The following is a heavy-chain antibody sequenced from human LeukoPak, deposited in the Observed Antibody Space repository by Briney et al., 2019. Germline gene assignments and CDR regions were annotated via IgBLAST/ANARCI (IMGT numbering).Heavy chain of an antibody. V-gene: IGHV4-59*12. CDR1: GGSITSYS. D-gene: IGHD5-24*01. J-gene: IGHJ4*02. CDR3: ARGGGNNWYIDY. CDR2: IYYSGST. Sequence: SETLSLTCTVSGGSITSYSWSWIRQPPGKGLEWIGYIYYSGSTNYNPALKSRVTISADTSKNQISLKLSSVTAADTAVYYCARGGGNNWYIDYWGQGTLVTVSS.